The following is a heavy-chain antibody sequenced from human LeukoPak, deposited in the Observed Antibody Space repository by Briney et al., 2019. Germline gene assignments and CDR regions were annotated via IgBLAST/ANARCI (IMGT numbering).Heavy chain of an antibody. CDR2: ISDSGST. J-gene: IGHJ2*01. D-gene: IGHD4-17*01. CDR1: GGSIRSYY. V-gene: IGHV4-59*01. CDR3: ARMAYGDPHFYWYFDL. Sequence: SETPSLTCTVSGGSIRSYYWSWIRQAPGKELDWIGYISDSGSTTYNPSLKSRVTISGDTSKNQLSLKLSSVTAADTAVYHCARMAYGDPHFYWYFDLWGRGTLVTVSS.